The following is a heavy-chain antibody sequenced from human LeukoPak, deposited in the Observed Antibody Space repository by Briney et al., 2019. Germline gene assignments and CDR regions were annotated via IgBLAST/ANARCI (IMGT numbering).Heavy chain of an antibody. V-gene: IGHV4-30-4*01. CDR2: IYYSGST. D-gene: IGHD3-22*01. CDR1: GGSISSGDYY. Sequence: SQTLSLTCTVSGGSISSGDYYWSWIRQPPGKGLEWIGYIYYSGSTNYNPSLKSRVTISVDTSKNQFSLKLSSVTAADTAVYYCARHSYDSSGYYSGYYFDYWGQGTLVTVSS. J-gene: IGHJ4*02. CDR3: ARHSYDSSGYYSGYYFDY.